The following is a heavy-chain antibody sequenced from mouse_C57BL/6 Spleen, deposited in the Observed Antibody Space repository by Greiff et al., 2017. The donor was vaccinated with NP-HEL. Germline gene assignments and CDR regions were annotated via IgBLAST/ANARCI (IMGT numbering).Heavy chain of an antibody. CDR1: GYSFTGYY. V-gene: IGHV1-42*01. J-gene: IGHJ2*01. CDR2: INPSTGGT. Sequence: EVQLQQSGPELVKPGASVKISCKASGYSFTGYYMNWVKQSPEKSLEWIGEINPSTGGTTYNQKFKAKATLTVDKSSSTAYMQLKSLTSEDSAVYYCARSGYYGRYYFDYWGQGTTLTVSS. CDR3: ARSGYYGRYYFDY. D-gene: IGHD1-1*01.